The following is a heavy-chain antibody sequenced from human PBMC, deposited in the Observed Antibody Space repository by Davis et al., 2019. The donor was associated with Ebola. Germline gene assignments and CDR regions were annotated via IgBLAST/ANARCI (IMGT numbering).Heavy chain of an antibody. D-gene: IGHD3-10*01. Sequence: ASVKVSCKASGYTFTSYYMHWVRQAPGQGLEWMGIINPSGGSTSYAQKFQGRVTMTRDTSTSTVYMELSSLRSDDTAVYYCARGVTMVQGVTPFDYWGQGTLVTVSS. V-gene: IGHV1-46*01. CDR2: INPSGGST. CDR1: GYTFTSYY. J-gene: IGHJ4*02. CDR3: ARGVTMVQGVTPFDY.